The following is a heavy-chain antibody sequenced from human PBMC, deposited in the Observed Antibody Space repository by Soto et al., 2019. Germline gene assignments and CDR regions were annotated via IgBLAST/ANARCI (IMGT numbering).Heavy chain of an antibody. CDR2: ISYDGTNK. J-gene: IGHJ4*01. V-gene: IGHV3-30*04. CDR1: GFMFSAYA. CDR3: ARDPSPYTSGWYGVDF. Sequence: TGGSLRLSCAASGFMFSAYAMLWVRQAPGKGLEWVAAISYDGTNKYYADSVKGRFTISRDNSKNTLFLQMNSLRAEDTAVYYCARDPSPYTSGWYGVDFWGQGTLVTVSS. D-gene: IGHD6-19*01.